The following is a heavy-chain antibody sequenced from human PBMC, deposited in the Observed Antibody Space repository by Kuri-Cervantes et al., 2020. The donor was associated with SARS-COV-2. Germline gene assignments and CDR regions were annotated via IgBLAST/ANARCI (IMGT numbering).Heavy chain of an antibody. J-gene: IGHJ4*02. Sequence: SETLSLTCAVYGGSFSGYYWSWIRQPPGKGLEWIGEINHSGSTNYNPSLKSRVTMSVDTAKNQVSLEVTSVTAADTAVYYCARHRAQWWTLWGQGTLVTISS. CDR1: GGSFSGYY. D-gene: IGHD2-15*01. CDR3: ARHRAQWWTL. V-gene: IGHV4-34*01. CDR2: INHSGST.